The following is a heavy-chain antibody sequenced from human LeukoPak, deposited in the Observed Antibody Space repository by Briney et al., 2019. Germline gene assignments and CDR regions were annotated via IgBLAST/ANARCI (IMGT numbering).Heavy chain of an antibody. CDR2: IYSGGNT. V-gene: IGHV3-66*01. J-gene: IGHJ4*02. CDR1: GFIVSSNF. CDR3: ARKYTYGLD. D-gene: IGHD5-18*01. Sequence: GGSLRLSCAASGFIVSSNFMSWVRQAPGQGLELVSVIYSGGNTYYADSVRGRFTIFRDNSKNTLYLQMNSLRAEDTAMYYCARKYTYGLDWGQGTLVTVSS.